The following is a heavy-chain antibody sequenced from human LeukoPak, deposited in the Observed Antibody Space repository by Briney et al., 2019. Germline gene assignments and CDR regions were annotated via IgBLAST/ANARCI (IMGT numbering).Heavy chain of an antibody. D-gene: IGHD5-18*01. CDR2: IKPDGSEK. Sequence: GGSLRLSCAASGFTFSNYWMTWFRQTPGKGLEWVGNIKPDGSEKYYVDSVKGRFTISRDNAKNSLFLQMNSLRVEDTAIYYCARDLSRIHLWSNPYFDYWGQGTLVTVSS. CDR1: GFTFSNYW. V-gene: IGHV3-7*01. J-gene: IGHJ4*02. CDR3: ARDLSRIHLWSNPYFDY.